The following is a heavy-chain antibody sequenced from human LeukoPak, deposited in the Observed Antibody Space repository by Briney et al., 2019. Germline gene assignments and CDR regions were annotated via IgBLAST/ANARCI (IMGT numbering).Heavy chain of an antibody. J-gene: IGHJ5*02. CDR2: ISAYNGNT. CDR3: ARGSAITMVRGVLCWFDP. CDR1: GYTFTSYG. Sequence: ASVKVSCKASGYTFTSYGISWVRQAPGQGLEWMGWISAYNGNTNYAQKLQGRVTMTTDTSTSTAYMELSRLRSDDTAVYYCARGSAITMVRGVLCWFDPWGQGTLVTVSS. D-gene: IGHD3-10*01. V-gene: IGHV1-18*01.